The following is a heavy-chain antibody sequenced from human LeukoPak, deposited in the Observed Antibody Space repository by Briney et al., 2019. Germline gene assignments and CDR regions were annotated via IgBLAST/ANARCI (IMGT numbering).Heavy chain of an antibody. Sequence: GGSLRLSCAASGFTFSSYAMSWVRQVPGKGLEWVSAISGSGGSTYYADSVKGRFTISRDNSKNTLYLQMNSLRAEDTAVYYCAKFDSSGYYRTFDYWGQGTLVTVSS. D-gene: IGHD3-22*01. J-gene: IGHJ4*02. CDR3: AKFDSSGYYRTFDY. CDR1: GFTFSSYA. CDR2: ISGSGGST. V-gene: IGHV3-23*01.